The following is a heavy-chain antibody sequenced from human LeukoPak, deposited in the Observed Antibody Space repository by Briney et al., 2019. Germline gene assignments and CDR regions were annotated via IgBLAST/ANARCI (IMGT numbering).Heavy chain of an antibody. D-gene: IGHD5-12*01. J-gene: IGHJ4*02. CDR3: ARVFANSGYWYYFDY. CDR2: IYHSGST. V-gene: IGHV4-30-2*01. CDR1: GGSISSGGYS. Sequence: PSQTLFLTCAVSGGSISSGGYSWSWIRQPPGKGLEWIGYIYHSGSTYYNPSLKSRVTISVDRSKNQFSLKLSSVTAADTAVYYCARVFANSGYWYYFDYWGQGTLVTVSS.